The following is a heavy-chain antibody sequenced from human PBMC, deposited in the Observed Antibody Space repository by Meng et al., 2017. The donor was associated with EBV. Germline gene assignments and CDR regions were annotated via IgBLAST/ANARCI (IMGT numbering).Heavy chain of an antibody. V-gene: IGHV1-8*01. CDR3: ARGRGVYCSGGSCYPGWFDP. J-gene: IGHJ5*02. D-gene: IGHD2-15*01. CDR2: MNPNSGNK. CDR1: GYNFTSYD. Sequence: QVQAVQSGAGVKKPGASVKVSCKASGYNFTSYDINWVRQATGQGLEWMGWMNPNSGNKGYAQKFQGRVTMTRNTSISTAYMELSSLRSEDTAVYYCARGRGVYCSGGSCYPGWFDPWGQGTLVTVSS.